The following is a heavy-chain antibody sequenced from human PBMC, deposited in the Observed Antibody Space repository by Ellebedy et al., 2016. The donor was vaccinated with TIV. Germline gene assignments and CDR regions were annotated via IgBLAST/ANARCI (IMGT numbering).Heavy chain of an antibody. J-gene: IGHJ6*02. Sequence: GESLKISXAASGFTFSSYWMSWVRQAPGKGLEWVANIKQDGSEKYYVDSVKGRFTISRDNAKNSLYLQMNSLRAEDTAVYYCARDAYSNGYYYYYGMDVWGQGTTVTVSS. CDR3: ARDAYSNGYYYYYGMDV. V-gene: IGHV3-7*03. CDR2: IKQDGSEK. CDR1: GFTFSSYW. D-gene: IGHD4-11*01.